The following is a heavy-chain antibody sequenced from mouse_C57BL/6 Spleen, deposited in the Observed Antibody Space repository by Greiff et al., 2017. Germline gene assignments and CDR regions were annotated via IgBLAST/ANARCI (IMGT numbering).Heavy chain of an antibody. J-gene: IGHJ4*01. D-gene: IGHD2-3*01. CDR2: IYPGDGDT. V-gene: IGHV1-80*01. CDR3: ARWRLLRAMDY. CDR1: GYAFSSYW. Sequence: QVQLQQSGAELVKPGASVKISCKASGYAFSSYWMNWVKQRPGQGLEWIGQIYPGDGDTNYNGKFKGKATLTADKSSSTAYMQLSSLTSEDSAVXFCARWRLLRAMDYWGQGTSVTVSS.